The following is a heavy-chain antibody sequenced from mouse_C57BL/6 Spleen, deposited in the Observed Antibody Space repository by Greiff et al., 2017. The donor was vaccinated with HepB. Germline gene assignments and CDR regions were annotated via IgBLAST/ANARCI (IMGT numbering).Heavy chain of an antibody. CDR2: IDPSDSYT. V-gene: IGHV1-50*01. D-gene: IGHD1-1*01. CDR3: ARRGGITTVVATDY. Sequence: QVQLQQPGAELVKPGASVKLSCKASGYTFTSYWMQWVQQRPGQGLEWIGEIDPSDSYTNYNQKFKGKATLTVDTSSSTAYMQLSRLTSEDSAVYYCARRGGITTVVATDYWGQGTTLTVSS. J-gene: IGHJ2*01. CDR1: GYTFTSYW.